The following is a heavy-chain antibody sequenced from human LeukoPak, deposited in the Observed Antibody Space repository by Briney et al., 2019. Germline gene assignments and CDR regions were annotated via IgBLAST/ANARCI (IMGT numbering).Heavy chain of an antibody. D-gene: IGHD4-17*01. V-gene: IGHV1-69*04. J-gene: IGHJ4*02. Sequence: GSSVKVSCKASGGTFSSYAISWVRQAPGQGLEWMGRIIPILGIANYAQKFQGRVTITADKSTSTAYMGLSSLRSEDTAVYYCAKNSRHGDYLYYFDYWGQGTLVTVSS. CDR2: IIPILGIA. CDR1: GGTFSSYA. CDR3: AKNSRHGDYLYYFDY.